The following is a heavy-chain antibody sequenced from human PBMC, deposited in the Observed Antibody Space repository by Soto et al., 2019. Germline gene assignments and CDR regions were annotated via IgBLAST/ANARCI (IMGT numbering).Heavy chain of an antibody. CDR1: GYTFTSYD. CDR2: MNPNSGNT. Sequence: ASVTVSCKASGYTFTSYDINWVRQATGQGLEWMGWMNPNSGNTGYAQKFQGRVTMTRNTSISTAYMELSSLRSEDTAVYYCARVDPYYYYYYMDVWGKGTTVTVSS. J-gene: IGHJ6*03. CDR3: ARVDPYYYYYYMDV. V-gene: IGHV1-8*01.